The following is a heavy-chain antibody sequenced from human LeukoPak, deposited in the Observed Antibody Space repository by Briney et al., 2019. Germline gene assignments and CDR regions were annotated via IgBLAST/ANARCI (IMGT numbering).Heavy chain of an antibody. CDR1: GFTVGSKY. V-gene: IGHV3-53*01. CDR3: ARDIL. Sequence: GGSLRLSCAASGFTVGSKYMSWVRQAPGKGLEWVSVIYDSGTTYYADSVKGRFTISRDNSKNTLYLQMNSLRADDTVVYYCARDILWGQGTLVTVSS. CDR2: IYDSGTT. J-gene: IGHJ4*02.